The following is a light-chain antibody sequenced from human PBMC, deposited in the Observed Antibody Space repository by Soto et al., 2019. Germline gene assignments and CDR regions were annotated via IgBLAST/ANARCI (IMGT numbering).Light chain of an antibody. CDR1: QSVSSSY. CDR3: QQFRRSPWT. V-gene: IGKV3-20*01. CDR2: GAS. Sequence: EIVLTQFPGTLSLSPGERATLSCRASQSVSSSYLVWYQQKPGQAPRLLIYGASNRATGIPDRFSGSGSGTDFTLTISRLEPEDFAVYYCQQFRRSPWTFGQGTKVEMK. J-gene: IGKJ1*01.